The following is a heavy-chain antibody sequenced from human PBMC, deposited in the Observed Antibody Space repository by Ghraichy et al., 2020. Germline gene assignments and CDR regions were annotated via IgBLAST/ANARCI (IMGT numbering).Heavy chain of an antibody. CDR3: ARHVQYYGMDV. J-gene: IGHJ6*02. CDR1: GGSMSSGSYY. Sequence: SETLSLTCTVSGGSMSSGSYYWGWIRQPPGKGLEWIGSIQYSETTYYNPSLKSRVTISVDTSKSQFSLKLTSVTAADTAVYYCARHVQYYGMDVWGQGTTVTGSS. D-gene: IGHD1-1*01. V-gene: IGHV4-39*01. CDR2: IQYSETT.